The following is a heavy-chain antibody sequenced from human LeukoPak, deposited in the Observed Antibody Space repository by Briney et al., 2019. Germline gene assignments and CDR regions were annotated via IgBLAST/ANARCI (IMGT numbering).Heavy chain of an antibody. Sequence: ASVKVSCKASGYTFTGYNIHWVRQAPGQGLEWMGRIIPNSGGTSNAQKFQGRVTMTRDTSISTAYIELSRLRSDDTAVYYCARDLVYWGQGTLVTVSS. CDR2: IIPNSGGT. CDR1: GYTFTGYN. CDR3: ARDLVY. J-gene: IGHJ4*02. D-gene: IGHD3-9*01. V-gene: IGHV1-2*06.